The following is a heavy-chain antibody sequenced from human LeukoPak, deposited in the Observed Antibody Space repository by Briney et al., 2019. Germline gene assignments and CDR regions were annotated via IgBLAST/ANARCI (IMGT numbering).Heavy chain of an antibody. CDR1: GFTLSSYS. CDR3: ASERELDY. CDR2: ISSSSSYI. J-gene: IGHJ4*02. D-gene: IGHD1-26*01. Sequence: TGGSLRLSCAASGFTLSSYSMNWVRQAPGKGLEWVSSISSSSSYIYYAGSVKGRFTISRDNAKNSLYLQMNSLRAEDTAVYYCASERELDYWGQGTLVTVSS. V-gene: IGHV3-21*01.